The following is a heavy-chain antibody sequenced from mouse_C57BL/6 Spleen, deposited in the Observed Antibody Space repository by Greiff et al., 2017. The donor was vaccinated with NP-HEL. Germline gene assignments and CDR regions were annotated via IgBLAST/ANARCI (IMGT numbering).Heavy chain of an antibody. CDR3: TRALYSNYYFDY. D-gene: IGHD2-5*01. Sequence: DVMLVESGEGLVKPGGSLKLSCAASGFTFSSYAMSWVRQTPEKRLEWVAYISSGGDYIYYADTVKGRFTISRDNARNTLYLQMSSLKSEDTAMYYCTRALYSNYYFDYWGQGTTLTVSS. J-gene: IGHJ2*01. CDR1: GFTFSSYA. V-gene: IGHV5-9-1*02. CDR2: ISSGGDYI.